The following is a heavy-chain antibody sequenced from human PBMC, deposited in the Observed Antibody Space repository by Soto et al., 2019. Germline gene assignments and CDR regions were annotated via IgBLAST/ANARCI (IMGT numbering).Heavy chain of an antibody. CDR2: IDWDDDK. CDR1: GFSLSTSGVR. Sequence: GSGPIGEPTQTLTLTCTFSGFSLSTSGVRVSWIRQPPGKALEWLARIDWDDDKFYSTSLKTRLTISKDTSKNQVVLTMTNMDPVDTATYYCARMTPYYYDSSGYHYYFDYWGQGTLVTVSS. V-gene: IGHV2-70*04. J-gene: IGHJ4*02. D-gene: IGHD3-22*01. CDR3: ARMTPYYYDSSGYHYYFDY.